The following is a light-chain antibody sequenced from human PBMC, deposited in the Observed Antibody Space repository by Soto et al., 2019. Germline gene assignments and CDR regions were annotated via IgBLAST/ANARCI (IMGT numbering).Light chain of an antibody. J-gene: IGKJ4*01. CDR3: QKYNSAPPLT. V-gene: IGKV1-27*01. Sequence: DIQMTQSPSSLSASVGDRVTITCRASQGISNYLAWYQQKPGKVPKLLIYAASTLQSGVPSRFSGSGSGTDFTITISSLQPDDVATYYCQKYNSAPPLTFGGGTKVEIK. CDR1: QGISNY. CDR2: AAS.